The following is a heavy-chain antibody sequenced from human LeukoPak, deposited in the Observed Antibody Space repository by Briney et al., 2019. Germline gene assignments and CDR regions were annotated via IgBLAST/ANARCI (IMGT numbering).Heavy chain of an antibody. D-gene: IGHD3-3*02. V-gene: IGHV3-53*01. CDR3: ARVGDHFHWNLDL. Sequence: PGGPLRLSCAASGFTLSTYYMNWVRQAPGKGLEWVSIIYSGATTYYADSVKGRFTISRDTSKNTVSLQMNSLRADDTAVYFCARVGDHFHWNLDLWGRGTLVTVSS. CDR2: IYSGATT. J-gene: IGHJ2*01. CDR1: GFTLSTYY.